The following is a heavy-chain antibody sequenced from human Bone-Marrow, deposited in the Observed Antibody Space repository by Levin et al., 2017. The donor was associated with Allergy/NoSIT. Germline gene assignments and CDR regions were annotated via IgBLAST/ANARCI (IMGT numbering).Heavy chain of an antibody. CDR3: ASSGSYYNFQH. J-gene: IGHJ1*01. D-gene: IGHD3-10*01. V-gene: IGHV3-11*03. Sequence: LSLTCAASGFTFSDYYMSWIRQAPGKGLEWVSYISSSSSYTNYADSVKGRFTISRDNAKNSLYLQMNSLRAEDTAVYYCASSGSYYNFQHWGQGTLVTVSS. CDR1: GFTFSDYY. CDR2: ISSSSSYT.